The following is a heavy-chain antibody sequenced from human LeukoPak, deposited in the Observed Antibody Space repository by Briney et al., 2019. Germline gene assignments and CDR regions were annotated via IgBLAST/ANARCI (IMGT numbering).Heavy chain of an antibody. CDR3: ARRSSAVTFDY. CDR2: INHRGST. Sequence: PSETLSLTCAVYGGSFSGYYWSWIRQPPGKGPEWIGEINHRGSTNYNPSLKSRVTISVDTSKNQFSLKLSSVTAADTAVYYCARRSSAVTFDYWGQGTLVTVSS. CDR1: GGSFSGYY. D-gene: IGHD4-17*01. J-gene: IGHJ4*02. V-gene: IGHV4-34*01.